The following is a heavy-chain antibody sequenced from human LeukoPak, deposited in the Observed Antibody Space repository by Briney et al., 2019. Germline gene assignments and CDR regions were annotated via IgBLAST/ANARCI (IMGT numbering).Heavy chain of an antibody. CDR1: GFSVSSNY. Sequence: TGGSLRLSCTASGFSVSSNYMSWVRQAPGKGLEWVSVIYSGRSTYYADSVKGRVTISRDRSNNTLYLQMNSLRVEDTAVYYCANEELDYWGQGVLVTVSS. J-gene: IGHJ4*02. CDR3: ANEELDY. V-gene: IGHV3-66*01. CDR2: IYSGRST.